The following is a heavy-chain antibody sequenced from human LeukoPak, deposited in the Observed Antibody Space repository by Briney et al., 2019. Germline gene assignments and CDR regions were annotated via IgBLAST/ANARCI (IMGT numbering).Heavy chain of an antibody. D-gene: IGHD7-27*01. J-gene: IGHJ3*02. Sequence: GGSLRLSCAASGFTFTNAWMTWVRQTPGKGLEWVGRIKRKGDGGTSDYAAPVKGRFTISRDDSKATMYLQMNSLKIDDTAVYFCTTGSIWVGAFDIWGQGTMVTV. CDR3: TTGSIWVGAFDI. V-gene: IGHV3-15*01. CDR1: GFTFTNAW. CDR2: IKRKGDGGTS.